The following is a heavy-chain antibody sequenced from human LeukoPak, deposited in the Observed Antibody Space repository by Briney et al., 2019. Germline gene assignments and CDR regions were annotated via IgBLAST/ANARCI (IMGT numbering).Heavy chain of an antibody. V-gene: IGHV4-4*02. CDR2: IYHSGST. J-gene: IGHJ4*02. Sequence: SGTLSLTCAVSGGSISSSNWWSWVRQPPGKGLAWIGEIYHSGSTNYNPSLKSRVTISVDKSKNQFSLKLSSVTAADTAVYYCARGFPRWSVHDYGDYLDYWGQGTLVTVSS. CDR1: GGSISSSNW. CDR3: ARGFPRWSVHDYGDYLDY. D-gene: IGHD4-17*01.